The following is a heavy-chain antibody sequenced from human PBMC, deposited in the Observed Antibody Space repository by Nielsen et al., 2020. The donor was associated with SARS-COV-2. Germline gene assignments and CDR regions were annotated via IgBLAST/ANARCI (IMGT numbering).Heavy chain of an antibody. CDR2: INSDGSST. CDR1: GFTFSSYW. J-gene: IGHJ6*02. D-gene: IGHD3-10*01. CDR3: ARQNRFGELGGGMDV. Sequence: GESLKISCAASGFTFSSYWMHWVRQAPGKGLVWVSRINSDGSSTSYADSVKGRFTISRDNSKNTLYLQMNSLRAEDTAVYYCARQNRFGELGGGMDVWGQGTTVTVSS. V-gene: IGHV3-74*01.